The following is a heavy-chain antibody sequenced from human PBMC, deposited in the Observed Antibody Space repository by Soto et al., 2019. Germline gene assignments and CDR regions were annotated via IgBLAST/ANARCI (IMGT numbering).Heavy chain of an antibody. CDR1: GGSISSSSYY. Sequence: SETLSLTCTVSGGSISSSSYYWGWIRQPPGKGLEWIGSIYYSGSTYYNPSLKSRVTISVDTSKNQFSLKLSSVTAADTAVYYFARHRGTISLTDYWGQGTLVTVSS. CDR3: ARHRGTISLTDY. CDR2: IYYSGST. V-gene: IGHV4-39*01. D-gene: IGHD3-9*01. J-gene: IGHJ4*02.